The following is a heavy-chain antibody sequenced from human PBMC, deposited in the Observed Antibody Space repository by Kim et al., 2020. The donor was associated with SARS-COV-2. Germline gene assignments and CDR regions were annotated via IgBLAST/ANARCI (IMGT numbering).Heavy chain of an antibody. CDR1: GFTFSSYS. J-gene: IGHJ2*01. CDR3: ARDSGEYYYGSGTPYFDL. CDR2: ISSSSRTI. D-gene: IGHD3-10*01. V-gene: IGHV3-48*02. Sequence: GGSLRLSCAASGFTFSSYSMNWVRQAPGKGLEWVSYISSSSRTIYYADSVKGRFTISRDNAKNSLFLQMNSLRDDDTAVYYCARDSGEYYYGSGTPYFDLWGRGTLVTVSS.